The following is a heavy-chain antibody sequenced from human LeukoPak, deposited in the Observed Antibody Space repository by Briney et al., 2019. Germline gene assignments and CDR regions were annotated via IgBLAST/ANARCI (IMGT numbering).Heavy chain of an antibody. CDR1: GFTVSGNY. D-gene: IGHD6-19*01. Sequence: GGSLRLSCAASGFTVSGNYMSWVRQAPGKGLEWVSDIYSGGSTYYADSVKGRFTISRDNSKNTLYLQMNSLRAEDTAVYYCARDLGAVAGSYYFDYWGQGTLVTVSS. J-gene: IGHJ4*02. V-gene: IGHV3-53*01. CDR3: ARDLGAVAGSYYFDY. CDR2: IYSGGST.